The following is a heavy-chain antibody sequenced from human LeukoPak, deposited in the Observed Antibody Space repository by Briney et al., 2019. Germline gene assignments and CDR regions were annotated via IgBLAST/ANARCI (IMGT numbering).Heavy chain of an antibody. Sequence: SETLSLTCTVSGGSVSSGSYYWSWIRQPPGKGLEWIGYIYYSGSTNYNPSLKSRVTISVDTSKNQFSLKLSSVTAADTAVYYCARGVDGYSYGYSFDYWGQGTLVTVSS. D-gene: IGHD5-18*01. CDR2: IYYSGST. CDR3: ARGVDGYSYGYSFDY. V-gene: IGHV4-61*01. J-gene: IGHJ4*02. CDR1: GGSVSSGSYY.